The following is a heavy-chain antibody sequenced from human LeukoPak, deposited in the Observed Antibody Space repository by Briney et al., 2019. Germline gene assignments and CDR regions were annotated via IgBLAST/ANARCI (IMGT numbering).Heavy chain of an antibody. D-gene: IGHD3-10*01. Sequence: GESLKISGKGSGYSFTSYWISWVRQLPGKGLEWMGMFDASDSYTNYSPSFQGHATISADKSISTAYLQWSSLKASDTAMYYCARQSGSYYNWFDPWGQGTLVTVSS. V-gene: IGHV5-10-1*01. CDR2: FDASDSYT. CDR1: GYSFTSYW. J-gene: IGHJ5*02. CDR3: ARQSGSYYNWFDP.